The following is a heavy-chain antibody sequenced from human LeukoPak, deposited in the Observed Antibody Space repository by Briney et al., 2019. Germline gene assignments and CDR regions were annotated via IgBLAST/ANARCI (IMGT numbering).Heavy chain of an antibody. V-gene: IGHV4-34*01. CDR2: INHSGST. J-gene: IGHJ4*02. Sequence: SETLSLTCTVSGGSISSYYWSWIRQPPGKGLEWIGEINHSGSTNYNPSLKSRVTISVDTSKNQFSLKLSSVTAADTAVYYCARDRDGYNLWGQGTLVTVSS. D-gene: IGHD5-24*01. CDR3: ARDRDGYNL. CDR1: GGSISSYY.